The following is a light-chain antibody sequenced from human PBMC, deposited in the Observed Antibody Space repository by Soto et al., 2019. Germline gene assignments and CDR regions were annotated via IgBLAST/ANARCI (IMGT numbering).Light chain of an antibody. CDR1: QGVSSTY. Sequence: EIVLTQSPGTLSLSPGERATLSCRASQGVSSTYLAWYQQNPVQAPRLLIYGASSRATGIPDTFSGSGSVTDFTLTISRLEPEDFAVYFCQQYGSSSYTFGQGTKLEIK. CDR2: GAS. J-gene: IGKJ2*01. V-gene: IGKV3-20*01. CDR3: QQYGSSSYT.